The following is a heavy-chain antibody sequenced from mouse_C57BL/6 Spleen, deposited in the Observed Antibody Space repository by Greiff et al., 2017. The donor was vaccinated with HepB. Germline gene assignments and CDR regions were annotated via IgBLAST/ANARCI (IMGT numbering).Heavy chain of an antibody. CDR3: AREGTTVVATDY. V-gene: IGHV1-53*01. CDR1: GYTFTSYW. D-gene: IGHD1-1*01. J-gene: IGHJ2*01. CDR2: IYPSNGGT. Sequence: QVQLQQSGTELVKPGASVKLSCKASGYTFTSYWMHWVKQRPGQGLEWIGNIYPSNGGTNYNEKFKSKATLTVDKSSSTAYMQLSSLTSEDSAVYYCAREGTTVVATDYWGQGTTLTVSS.